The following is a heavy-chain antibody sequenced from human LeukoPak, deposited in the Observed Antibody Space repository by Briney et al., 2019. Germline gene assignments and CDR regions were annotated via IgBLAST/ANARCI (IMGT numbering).Heavy chain of an antibody. CDR1: GGSISSSSYY. CDR2: IYYSGST. Sequence: ETLSLTCTVSGGSISSSSYYWGWIRQPPGKGLEWIGSIYYSGSTYYNPSLKSRVTISVDTSKNQFSLKLSSVTAADTAVYYCARSSYIAVAVSFQHWGQGTLVTVSS. CDR3: ARSSYIAVAVSFQH. J-gene: IGHJ1*01. V-gene: IGHV4-39*07. D-gene: IGHD6-19*01.